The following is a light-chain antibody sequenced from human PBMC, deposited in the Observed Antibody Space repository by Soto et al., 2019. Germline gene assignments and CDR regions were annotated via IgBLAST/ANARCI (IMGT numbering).Light chain of an antibody. CDR2: YDS. Sequence: SYELTQPPSVSVAPEKTATITCGGNNIGDKRVHWYRQKPGQAPVLLISYDSDRPSGIPERFSGSNSGNTATLTISRVEAGDEADYYGQFWDMMTDNYVFGVGPSSPS. J-gene: IGLJ1*01. CDR1: NIGDKR. V-gene: IGLV3-21*04. CDR3: QFWDMMTDNYV.